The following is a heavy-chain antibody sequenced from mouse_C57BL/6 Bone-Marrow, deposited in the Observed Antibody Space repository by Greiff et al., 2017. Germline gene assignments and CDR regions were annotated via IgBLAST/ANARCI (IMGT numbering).Heavy chain of an antibody. Sequence: EVHLVESGGGLVKPGGSLKLSCAASGFTFSDYGMHWVRQAPEKGLEWVAYISSGSSTIYYADTVKGRFTISRDNAKNTLFLQMTSLRSEDTAMYYCARLGYDYPYFDYWGQGTTLTVSS. J-gene: IGHJ2*01. CDR1: GFTFSDYG. V-gene: IGHV5-17*01. D-gene: IGHD2-4*01. CDR2: ISSGSSTI. CDR3: ARLGYDYPYFDY.